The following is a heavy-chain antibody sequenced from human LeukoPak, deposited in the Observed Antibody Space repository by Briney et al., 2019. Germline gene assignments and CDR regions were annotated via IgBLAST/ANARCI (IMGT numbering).Heavy chain of an antibody. Sequence: GESLTISCKASGYSFTNYWIAWVRQMPGKGLEWMGTIYPGDSDARYSPSFQGQVTLSVDRSITTAYLQWPSLKASDTAIYYCARPYSTGIRDHYDMWGKGTMVIVSS. J-gene: IGHJ3*02. V-gene: IGHV5-51*01. CDR1: GYSFTNYW. D-gene: IGHD2-8*02. CDR2: IYPGDSDA. CDR3: ARPYSTGIRDHYDM.